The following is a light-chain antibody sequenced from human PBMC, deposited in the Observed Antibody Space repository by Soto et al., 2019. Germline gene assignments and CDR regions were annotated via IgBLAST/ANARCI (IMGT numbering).Light chain of an antibody. J-gene: IGKJ1*01. Sequence: DIQMTQSPSTLSASVGDRVTITCRASQSISAWLAWYQQKPGKVPKLLIYRASTLEGGVPSRFSGSESGTEFTLTISSLQPDDFATYYCQQYKDYPVTFGQGTKVDIK. CDR1: QSISAW. CDR3: QQYKDYPVT. V-gene: IGKV1-5*03. CDR2: RAS.